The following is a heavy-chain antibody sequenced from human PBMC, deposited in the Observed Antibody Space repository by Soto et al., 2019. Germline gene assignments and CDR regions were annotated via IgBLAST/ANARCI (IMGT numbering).Heavy chain of an antibody. CDR3: ARDMSGGSYNYYYGMDV. Sequence: GGSLRLSCAASGFTFRNYSMSWVRQIPGKGLEWVTAINGAGVSTFYADSVKGRFTISRDNSKNTLYLQMNSLRADDTAVYYCARDMSGGSYNYYYGMDVWGQGTTVTV. D-gene: IGHD1-26*01. J-gene: IGHJ6*02. V-gene: IGHV3-23*01. CDR1: GFTFRNYS. CDR2: INGAGVST.